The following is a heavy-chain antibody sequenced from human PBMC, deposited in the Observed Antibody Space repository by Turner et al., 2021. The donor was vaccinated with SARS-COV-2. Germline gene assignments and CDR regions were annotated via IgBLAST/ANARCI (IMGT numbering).Heavy chain of an antibody. V-gene: IGHV3-30-3*01. J-gene: IGHJ6*02. D-gene: IGHD3-10*01. CDR2: ISYDGSNK. Sequence: QVQLVESGGGVVQPGKSLRLSCAASGFTFSSYAMHWVRQAPGKGMEWVAVISYDGSNKYYADSVKGRFTISRDNSKNTLYLQMNSLRAEYTAVYYCARVTDYYGSGSYYTSYYYGMDVWGQGTTVTVSS. CDR3: ARVTDYYGSGSYYTSYYYGMDV. CDR1: GFTFSSYA.